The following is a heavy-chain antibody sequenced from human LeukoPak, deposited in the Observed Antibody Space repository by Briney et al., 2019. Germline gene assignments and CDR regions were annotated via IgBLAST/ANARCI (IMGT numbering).Heavy chain of an antibody. V-gene: IGHV1-69*13. D-gene: IGHD3-16*02. CDR1: GGTFSSYA. CDR3: ASLRLGELSFLYYFDY. CDR2: IIPIFGTA. Sequence: PVKVSCKASGGTFSSYAISWVRQAPGQGLEWMGGIIPIFGTANYAQKFQGRVTITADESTSTAYMELSSLRSEDTAVYYCASLRLGELSFLYYFDYWGQGTLVTVSS. J-gene: IGHJ4*02.